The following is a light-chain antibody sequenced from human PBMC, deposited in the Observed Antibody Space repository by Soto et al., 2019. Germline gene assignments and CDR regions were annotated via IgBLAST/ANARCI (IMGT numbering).Light chain of an antibody. Sequence: EIVMTQSPATLSVSPGDRATLSCRASQSVSSSLAWYQQIPGQAPRLLIYDASTRATGIPARFGGSGSGTEFTLTISSLLSEDFALYYCQQYNNWPPLTFGGGTKVELK. CDR2: DAS. CDR3: QQYNNWPPLT. V-gene: IGKV3-15*01. CDR1: QSVSSS. J-gene: IGKJ4*01.